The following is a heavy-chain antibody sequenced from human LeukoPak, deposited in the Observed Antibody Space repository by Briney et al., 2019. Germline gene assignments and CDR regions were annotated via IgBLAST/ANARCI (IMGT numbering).Heavy chain of an antibody. V-gene: IGHV1-18*01. CDR3: AIDVSHVFDI. J-gene: IGHJ3*02. CDR1: GYTFTKNG. Sequence: ASVKVSCKASGYTFTKNGISWVRRAPGQGLEWMGWISTYKGNTNYAQKLQGRVTMTTDTSTSTAYMELRSLRSDDTAVYYCAIDVSHVFDIWGQGTMVTVSS. D-gene: IGHD2-8*01. CDR2: ISTYKGNT.